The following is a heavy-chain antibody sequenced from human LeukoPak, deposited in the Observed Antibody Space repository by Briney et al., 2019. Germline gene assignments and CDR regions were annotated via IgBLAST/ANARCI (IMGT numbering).Heavy chain of an antibody. J-gene: IGHJ4*02. Sequence: GGSLRLSCAASRFTFSSYKVNWVRQAPGKGLEWVSSISSSSSYIYYADSVKGRFTISRGNARNSLYPQMNSLRAEDTAVYYCARESGSGEFDYWGQGTLVTVSS. CDR1: RFTFSSYK. D-gene: IGHD6-19*01. CDR2: ISSSSSYI. CDR3: ARESGSGEFDY. V-gene: IGHV3-21*01.